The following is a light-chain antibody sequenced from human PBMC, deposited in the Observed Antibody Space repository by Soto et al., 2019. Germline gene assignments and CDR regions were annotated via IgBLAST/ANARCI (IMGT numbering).Light chain of an antibody. CDR2: EVS. CDR1: SSDVGGYKY. Sequence: QSALTQPASVSGSTGQSITISCTGTSSDVGGYKYVSWYQQYPGKAPKLMFYEVSTRPSGVSNRFSGSKSGNTASLTISGLQAEDEADYYCSSYTSSSTLVFGTGTKVTVL. V-gene: IGLV2-14*01. J-gene: IGLJ1*01. CDR3: SSYTSSSTLV.